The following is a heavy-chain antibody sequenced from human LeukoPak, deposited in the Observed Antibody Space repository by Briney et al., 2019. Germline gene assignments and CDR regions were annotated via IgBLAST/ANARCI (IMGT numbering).Heavy chain of an antibody. CDR2: ISYDGSNK. V-gene: IGHV3-30*09. CDR1: GFTFSSYA. Sequence: PGGSLRLSCAASGFTFSSYAMHWVRQAPGKGLEWVAVISYDGSNKYYADSVKGRFAISRDNSKNTLYLQMNSLRAEDTAVYYCAREKIITTQNHYYGMDVWGQGTTVTVSS. CDR3: AREKIITTQNHYYGMDV. D-gene: IGHD3-3*01. J-gene: IGHJ6*02.